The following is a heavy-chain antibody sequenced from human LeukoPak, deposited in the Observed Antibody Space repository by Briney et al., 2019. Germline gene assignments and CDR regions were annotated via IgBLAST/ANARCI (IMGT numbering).Heavy chain of an antibody. J-gene: IGHJ6*02. V-gene: IGHV3-33*01. Sequence: PGGSLRLSCAASGFTFSTYGMHWVRQAPGKGLEWVAVIWYDGTNEYYADSVKGRFTISRDNSKNTLYLHVNSLRAEDTALYFCASDYGSGRGVEISYYHYGMDVWGQGTTVTVSS. CDR2: IWYDGTNE. D-gene: IGHD3-10*01. CDR1: GFTFSTYG. CDR3: ASDYGSGRGVEISYYHYGMDV.